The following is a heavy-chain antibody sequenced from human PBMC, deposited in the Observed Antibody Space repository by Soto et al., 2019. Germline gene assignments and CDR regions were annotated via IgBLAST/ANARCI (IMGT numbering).Heavy chain of an antibody. V-gene: IGHV3-9*01. Sequence: GGSLRLSCAASGFTFDDYAMHWVRQAPGKGLEWVSGISWNSGSIGYADSVKGRFTISRDNAKNSLYLQMNSLRAEDTALYYCAKDNVRRIAAAGNFDYWGQGTLVTVSS. CDR2: ISWNSGSI. CDR1: GFTFDDYA. J-gene: IGHJ4*02. CDR3: AKDNVRRIAAAGNFDY. D-gene: IGHD6-13*01.